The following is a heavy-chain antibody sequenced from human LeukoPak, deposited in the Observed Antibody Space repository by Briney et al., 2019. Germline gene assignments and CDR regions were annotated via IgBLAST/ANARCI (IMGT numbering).Heavy chain of an antibody. CDR1: GGSISSYY. V-gene: IGHV4-59*01. Sequence: SETLSLTCTVSGGSISSYYWSWIRQPPGKGLEWIGHIYYSGSTNYNPSLKSRVTISVDTSKNQFSLKLSSVTAADTAVYYCARPSSSGWYPFDYWGQGTLVTVSS. J-gene: IGHJ4*02. CDR3: ARPSSSGWYPFDY. D-gene: IGHD6-19*01. CDR2: IYYSGST.